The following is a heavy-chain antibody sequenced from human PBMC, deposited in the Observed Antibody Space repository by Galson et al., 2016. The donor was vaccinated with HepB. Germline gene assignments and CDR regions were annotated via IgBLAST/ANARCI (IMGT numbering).Heavy chain of an antibody. CDR2: IYWDDDT. V-gene: IGHV2-5*02. CDR3: ARFGTEITPGGPFDS. J-gene: IGHJ4*02. D-gene: IGHD4-23*01. CDR1: GFSLNTDGVG. Sequence: PALVKPTQTLTLTCTFSGFSLNTDGVGVGWFRQPPGKTLEWLAVIYWDDDTRYSPALKTRLTITKDTSKNQVVLTMTNMDPVDTATYYCARFGTEITPGGPFDSWGQGTLVTVSS.